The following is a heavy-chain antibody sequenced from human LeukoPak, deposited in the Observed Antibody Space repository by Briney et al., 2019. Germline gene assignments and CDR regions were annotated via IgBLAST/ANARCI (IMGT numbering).Heavy chain of an antibody. Sequence: GGSLRLSCAASGFTFSSYAMSWVRQAPGKGLEWVSGISNDRGSTYYADSVKGRITISRDNSKNTLYLQMNSLRAEDTAVYYCAKHRGSGYEYYFDYWGQGTLVTVSS. CDR1: GFTFSSYA. CDR2: ISNDRGST. D-gene: IGHD5-12*01. J-gene: IGHJ4*02. V-gene: IGHV3-23*01. CDR3: AKHRGSGYEYYFDY.